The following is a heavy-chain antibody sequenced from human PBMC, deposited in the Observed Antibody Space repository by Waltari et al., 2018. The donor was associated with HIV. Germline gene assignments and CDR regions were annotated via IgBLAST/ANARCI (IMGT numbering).Heavy chain of an antibody. CDR1: GFSVSSNY. Sequence: EVQLVESGGGLVQPVGSLRLSCAASGFSVSSNYMSWVRQAPGKGLEWVSVIYSGGSTYYADSVKGRFTISRDNSKNTLYLQMNSLRAEDTAVYYCARGFGCGGDCYYFDYWGQGTLVTVSS. D-gene: IGHD2-21*02. CDR3: ARGFGCGGDCYYFDY. V-gene: IGHV3-53*01. J-gene: IGHJ4*02. CDR2: IYSGGST.